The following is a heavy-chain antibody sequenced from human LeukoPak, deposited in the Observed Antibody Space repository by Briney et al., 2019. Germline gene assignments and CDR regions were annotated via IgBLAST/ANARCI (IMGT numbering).Heavy chain of an antibody. V-gene: IGHV3-23*01. Sequence: GGSLRLSCAPSGFTFSSHGMTWVRQAPGKVLEWISGISPSADITYYADSVKGRFTISRDNSENTLYLHMNSLRAGDTAVYFCAKDDAWLQFNDWGQGTLVTVSS. CDR1: GFTFSSHG. CDR2: ISPSADIT. J-gene: IGHJ4*02. D-gene: IGHD5-24*01. CDR3: AKDDAWLQFND.